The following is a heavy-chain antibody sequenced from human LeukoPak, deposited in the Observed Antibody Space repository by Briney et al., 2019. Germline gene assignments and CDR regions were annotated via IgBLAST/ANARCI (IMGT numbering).Heavy chain of an antibody. Sequence: GGSLRLSCAASGFTFSSYEMNWVRQAPGKGLEWVSGITGGGTTYYADSVKGRVTISRDNSKNTLYLQMNSLRAEDTAVYYCARVRYDFWSGYEGNDYWGQGTLVTVSS. CDR2: ITGGGTT. CDR3: ARVRYDFWSGYEGNDY. D-gene: IGHD3-3*01. J-gene: IGHJ4*02. V-gene: IGHV3-23*01. CDR1: GFTFSSYE.